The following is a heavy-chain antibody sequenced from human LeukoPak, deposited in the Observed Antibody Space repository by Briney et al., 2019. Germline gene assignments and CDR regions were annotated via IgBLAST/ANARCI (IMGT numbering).Heavy chain of an antibody. CDR1: GYTVTSYD. CDR3: ARLASSSWPLYYYYGMDV. Sequence: ASVKASCKASGYTVTSYDINWVRQATGQGLEWMGWMNPNNGNTGYAQKFQGRVTMTRSTSISTAYMELSSLRSEDTAVYYCARLASSSWPLYYYYGMDVWGQGTTVTVSS. V-gene: IGHV1-8*01. D-gene: IGHD6-13*01. CDR2: MNPNNGNT. J-gene: IGHJ6*02.